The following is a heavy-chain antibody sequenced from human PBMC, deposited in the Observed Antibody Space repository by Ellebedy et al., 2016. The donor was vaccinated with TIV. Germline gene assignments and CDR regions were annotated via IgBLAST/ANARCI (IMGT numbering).Heavy chain of an antibody. CDR3: ARENNYDSSGYYRNWFDP. CDR2: IYTSGST. D-gene: IGHD3-22*01. Sequence: SETLSLTXTVSGGSISSYYWSWIRQPAGKGLEWIGRIYTSGSTNYNPSLKSRVTMSVDTSKNQFSLKLSSVTAADTVVYYCARENNYDSSGYYRNWFDPWGQGTLVTVSS. V-gene: IGHV4-4*07. CDR1: GGSISSYY. J-gene: IGHJ5*02.